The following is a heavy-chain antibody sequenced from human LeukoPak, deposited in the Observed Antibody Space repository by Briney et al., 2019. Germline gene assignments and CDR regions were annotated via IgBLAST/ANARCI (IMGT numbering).Heavy chain of an antibody. CDR2: ISSSSSYI. Sequence: GGSLRLSCAASGFTFSSYSMNWVRQAPGKGLEWVSSISSSSSYIYYADSVKGRFTISRDNAKNSLYLQMNSLRAEDTAVYYCARDRVAVTKAFDIWGQGTMVTVSS. V-gene: IGHV3-21*01. J-gene: IGHJ3*02. CDR3: ARDRVAVTKAFDI. D-gene: IGHD6-19*01. CDR1: GFTFSSYS.